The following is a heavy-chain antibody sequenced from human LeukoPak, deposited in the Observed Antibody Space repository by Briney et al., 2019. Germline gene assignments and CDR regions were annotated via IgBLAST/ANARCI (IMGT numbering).Heavy chain of an antibody. CDR3: AREVSGSYYGDNWFDP. V-gene: IGHV1-18*01. D-gene: IGHD1-26*01. J-gene: IGHJ5*02. Sequence: EASVKVSCKASGYTFTSYGISWVRQAPGQGLEWMGWISAYNGSTNYAQKLQGRVTMTTDTSTSTAYMELRSLRSDDTAVYYCAREVSGSYYGDNWFDPWGQGTLVTVSS. CDR1: GYTFTSYG. CDR2: ISAYNGST.